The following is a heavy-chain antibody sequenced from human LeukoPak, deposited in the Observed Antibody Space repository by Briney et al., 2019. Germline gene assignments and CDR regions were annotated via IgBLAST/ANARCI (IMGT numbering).Heavy chain of an antibody. CDR1: GYTFTSYD. V-gene: IGHV1-8*03. J-gene: IGHJ6*03. Sequence: ASVKVSCKASGYTFTSYDINWVRQATGQGLEWMGWMNPNSGNTGYAQKFQGRVTITRNTSISTAYMELSSLRSEDTAVYYCARAPNTWGDFWSGYSLYYYYYMDVWGKGTTVTVSS. CDR3: ARAPNTWGDFWSGYSLYYYYYMDV. D-gene: IGHD3-3*01. CDR2: MNPNSGNT.